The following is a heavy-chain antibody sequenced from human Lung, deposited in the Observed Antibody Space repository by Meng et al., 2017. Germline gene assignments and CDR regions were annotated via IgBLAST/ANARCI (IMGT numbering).Heavy chain of an antibody. Sequence: VPLWGSGGGLVRPWGSLRPSCVPSGFSFTDAWMSWVRQAPGKGLEWVGRIKSNSDGGTTDYAAPVKGRFTISRDDSKNTLYLQMNSLITEDTAVYFCATGAAAADHWGQGTLVTVSS. V-gene: IGHV3-15*01. J-gene: IGHJ4*02. D-gene: IGHD6-13*01. CDR1: GFSFTDAW. CDR2: IKSNSDGGTT. CDR3: ATGAAAADH.